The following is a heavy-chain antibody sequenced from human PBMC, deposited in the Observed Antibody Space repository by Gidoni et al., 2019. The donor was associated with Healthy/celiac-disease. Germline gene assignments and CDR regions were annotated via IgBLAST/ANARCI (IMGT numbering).Heavy chain of an antibody. CDR3: ARAAYSSSWYHFDY. D-gene: IGHD6-13*01. V-gene: IGHV4-61*02. J-gene: IGHJ4*02. CDR2: IYTSGST. Sequence: HVQLQESGPGLATPSQTLSLTCTVSGGSISSGSYYWSWIRQPAGKRLEWIGRIYTSGSTNYNPSLKSRVTISVDTSKNQFSLKLSSVTAADTAVYYCARAAYSSSWYHFDYWGQGTLVTVSS. CDR1: GGSISSGSYY.